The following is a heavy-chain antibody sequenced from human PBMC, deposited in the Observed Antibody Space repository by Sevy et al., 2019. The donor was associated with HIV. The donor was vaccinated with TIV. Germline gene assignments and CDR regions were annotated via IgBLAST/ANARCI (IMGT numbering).Heavy chain of an antibody. CDR3: ARAIGYCSGGSCSPRGY. Sequence: ASVKVSCKASGYTFTGYYMHWVRQAPGQGLEWMGWINPNSGGTNYAQKFQGRVTMTRDTSISTAYMELSRLRSDDTAVYYCARAIGYCSGGSCSPRGYWGQGTLVTVSS. CDR1: GYTFTGYY. CDR2: INPNSGGT. D-gene: IGHD2-15*01. V-gene: IGHV1-2*02. J-gene: IGHJ4*02.